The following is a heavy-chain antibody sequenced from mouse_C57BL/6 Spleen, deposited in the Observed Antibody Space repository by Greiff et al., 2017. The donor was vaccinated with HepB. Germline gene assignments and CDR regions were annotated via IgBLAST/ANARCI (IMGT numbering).Heavy chain of an antibody. CDR1: GYTFTSYW. J-gene: IGHJ1*03. Sequence: VQLQQPGAELVKPGASVKLSCKASGYTFTSYWMQWVKQRPGQGLEWIGEIDPSDSYTNYNQKFKGKATLTVDTSSSTAYMQLSSLTSEDSAVYYCARSENYYGSSDWYFDVWGTGTTVTVSS. CDR3: ARSENYYGSSDWYFDV. CDR2: IDPSDSYT. D-gene: IGHD1-1*01. V-gene: IGHV1-50*01.